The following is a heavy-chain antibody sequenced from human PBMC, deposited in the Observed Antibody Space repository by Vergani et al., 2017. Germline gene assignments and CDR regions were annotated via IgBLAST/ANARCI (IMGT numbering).Heavy chain of an antibody. D-gene: IGHD5-24*01. V-gene: IGHV1-69*01. Sequence: QVQLVQSGAEVKKPGSSVKVSCKASGGTFSTYAISWVRQAPGQGLEWMGGIIHIFGTANYAQKFQGRVTITADESTRTAYMELSSLRSEDTAVHYCASLRDGYNPWFLNWGQGTLVTVSS. CDR3: ASLRDGYNPWFLN. J-gene: IGHJ4*02. CDR1: GGTFSTYA. CDR2: IIHIFGTA.